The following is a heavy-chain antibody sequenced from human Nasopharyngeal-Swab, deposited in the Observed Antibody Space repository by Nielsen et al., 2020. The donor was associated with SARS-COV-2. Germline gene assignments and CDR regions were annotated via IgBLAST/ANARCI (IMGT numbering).Heavy chain of an antibody. J-gene: IGHJ4*02. CDR3: ARHEGIIAAGNWIDY. Sequence: SETLSLTCTVSGGSVSSNSYYWGWIRQPPGKGLEWIGTIYYSGITYYNPSLKSRVTLPVDTSKNQFSLKLSSVTAADTALYYCARHEGIIAAGNWIDYWGQGTLVTVSS. D-gene: IGHD6-13*01. V-gene: IGHV4-39*01. CDR2: IYYSGIT. CDR1: GGSVSSNSYY.